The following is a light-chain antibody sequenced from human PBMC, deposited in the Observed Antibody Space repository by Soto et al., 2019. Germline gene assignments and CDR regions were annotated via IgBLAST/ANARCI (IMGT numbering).Light chain of an antibody. J-gene: IGKJ2*01. Sequence: EVVLTQSPGTLSLSPGERATLSCRASQSVGSNFVAWYQQKTGQPPSLLIYAATARATGVPGRFSGSGSGTDFTLTISSLEPEDSAVYFCQQYGSSYTFGQGTRLELK. CDR2: AAT. CDR1: QSVGSNF. V-gene: IGKV3-20*01. CDR3: QQYGSSYT.